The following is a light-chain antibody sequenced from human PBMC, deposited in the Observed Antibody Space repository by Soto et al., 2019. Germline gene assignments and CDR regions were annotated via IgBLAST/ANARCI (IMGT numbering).Light chain of an antibody. Sequence: QSALTQPASVSGSPGQSITISCTGISSDVGGYKYVSWYQHQPGKAPKLMIYDVSNRPSGVSNRFSGSKSANTASLTISGLQAEDEADYYCTSYTVSSIWVFGGGTKLTVL. CDR1: SSDVGGYKY. CDR2: DVS. J-gene: IGLJ3*02. V-gene: IGLV2-14*01. CDR3: TSYTVSSIWV.